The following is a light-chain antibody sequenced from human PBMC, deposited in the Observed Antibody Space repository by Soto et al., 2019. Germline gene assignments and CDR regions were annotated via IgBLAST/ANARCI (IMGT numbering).Light chain of an antibody. CDR3: QSYDTSLSAWV. V-gene: IGLV1-40*01. J-gene: IGLJ3*02. Sequence: QSVLTQSPSVSGAPGQRVTISCTESRSNIGSRSNIGAGYDVHWYQQLPGTAPKLLIYANTHRPSGVPDRFSGSKSGTSASLAITGLQAEDEADYYCQSYDTSLSAWVFGGGTKLTVL. CDR1: RSNIGAGYD. CDR2: ANT.